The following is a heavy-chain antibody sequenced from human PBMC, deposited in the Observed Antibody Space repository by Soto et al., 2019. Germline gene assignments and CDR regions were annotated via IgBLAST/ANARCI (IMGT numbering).Heavy chain of an antibody. D-gene: IGHD3-10*01. J-gene: IGHJ4*02. CDR1: GYTFCNYY. V-gene: IGHV1-46*01. CDR2: INPSGGGT. CDR3: ARAPQYGSAGYYYNF. Sequence: QVHLVQSGAEVKRPGVSVKVSCKASGYTFCNYYMHWVRQVPGHGLEWMGIINPSGGGTTYAQRFRGRLTVTRDTSTSTVYMELSRLRSDDTAIYFCARAPQYGSAGYYYNFWGQGTLVTVSS.